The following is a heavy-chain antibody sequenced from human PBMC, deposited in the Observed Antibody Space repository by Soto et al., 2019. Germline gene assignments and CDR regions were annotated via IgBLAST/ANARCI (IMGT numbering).Heavy chain of an antibody. Sequence: GDALKISCGGSGYSFTSYWISWVRQMPGKGLEWMGRIDPSDSYTNYSPSFQGHVTISADKSISTAYLQWSSLKASDTAMYYCARLREQRTEYYYGMDGWGQGTTVTVSS. V-gene: IGHV5-10-1*01. CDR1: GYSFTSYW. CDR3: ARLREQRTEYYYGMDG. CDR2: IDPSDSYT. J-gene: IGHJ6*02.